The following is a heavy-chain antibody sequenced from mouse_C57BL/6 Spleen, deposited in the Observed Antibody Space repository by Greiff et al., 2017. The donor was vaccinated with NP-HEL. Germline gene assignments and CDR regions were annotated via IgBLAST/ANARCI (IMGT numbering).Heavy chain of an antibody. Sequence: QVQLKQSGPELVKPGASLSISCTASGFAFRSSWLNWVKQRPGKGLEWIGRIYPGDGDTNYNGKFKGKATLTADKSSSTAYMQLSSLTSEDSAVYFGARWDSSGAWFADWGQGTLVTVSA. CDR1: GFAFRSSW. V-gene: IGHV1-82*01. D-gene: IGHD3-2*02. J-gene: IGHJ3*01. CDR3: ARWDSSGAWFAD. CDR2: IYPGDGDT.